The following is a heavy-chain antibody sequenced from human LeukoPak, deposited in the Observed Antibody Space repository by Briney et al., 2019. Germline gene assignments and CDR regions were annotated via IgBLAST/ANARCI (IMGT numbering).Heavy chain of an antibody. D-gene: IGHD3-10*01. CDR2: MNPDNGDT. CDR3: ARDYYYGSGSYYPNWFDP. CDR1: GYMFTDYY. Sequence: ASVKVSCKASGYMFTDYYIHWVRRAPGQGLEWMGWMNPDNGDTNYAQKFQGRVTMTRDTSISTAYMELSRLRSDDTAVYYCARDYYYGSGSYYPNWFDPWGQGTLVTVSS. J-gene: IGHJ5*02. V-gene: IGHV1-2*02.